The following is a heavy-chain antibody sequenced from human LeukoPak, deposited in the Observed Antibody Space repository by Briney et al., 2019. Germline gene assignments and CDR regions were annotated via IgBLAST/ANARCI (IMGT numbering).Heavy chain of an antibody. CDR1: GFTFDDYA. CDR2: ISWNSGSI. V-gene: IGHV3-9*01. Sequence: GGSLRLSCAASGFTFDDYAMHWVRQAPGKGLEWVPGISWNSGSIGYADSVKGRFTISRDNAKNSLYLQMNSLRAEDTALYYCAKDSGCSSTSCFLGVDVWGQGTTVTVSS. J-gene: IGHJ6*02. D-gene: IGHD2-2*01. CDR3: AKDSGCSSTSCFLGVDV.